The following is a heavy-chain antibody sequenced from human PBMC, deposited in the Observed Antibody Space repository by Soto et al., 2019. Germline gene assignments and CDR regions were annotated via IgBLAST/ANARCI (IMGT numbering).Heavy chain of an antibody. D-gene: IGHD3-22*01. V-gene: IGHV3-30*18. CDR1: GFTFSSYG. J-gene: IGHJ4*02. CDR2: ISYDGSNK. CDR3: AKYRHYEIDYYDSVGYSSHDY. Sequence: SLRLSCAASGFTFSSYGMHWVRQAPGKGLEWVAVISYDGSNKYYADSVKGRFTISRDNSKNTLYLQMNSLRAEDTAVYYCAKYRHYEIDYYDSVGYSSHDYWGQGTPGTGSS.